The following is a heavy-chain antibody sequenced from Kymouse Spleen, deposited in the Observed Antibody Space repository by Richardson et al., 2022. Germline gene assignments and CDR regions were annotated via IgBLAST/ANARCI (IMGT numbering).Heavy chain of an antibody. CDR2: IRSKANSYAT. Sequence: EVQLVESGGGLVQPGGSLKLSCAASGFTFSGSAMHWVRQASGKGLEWVGRIRSKANSYATAYAASVKGRFTISRDDSKNTAYLQMNSLKTEDTAVYYCTRQCSSTSCPRDDAFDIWGQGTMVTVSS. V-gene: IGHV3-73*02. J-gene: IGHJ3*02. D-gene: IGHD2-2*02. CDR1: GFTFSGSA. CDR3: TRQCSSTSCPRDDAFDI.